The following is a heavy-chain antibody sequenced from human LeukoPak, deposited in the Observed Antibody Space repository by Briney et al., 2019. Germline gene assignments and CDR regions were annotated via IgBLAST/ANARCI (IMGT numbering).Heavy chain of an antibody. D-gene: IGHD6-25*01. CDR2: IYSSGSP. CDR1: GGSIGSGSFY. CDR3: ARANPLIAAEDY. J-gene: IGHJ4*02. V-gene: IGHV4-61*02. Sequence: SQTLSLTCTVSGGSIGSGSFYWSWIRQPAGKGLEWIGRIYSSGSPNYNPSLKNRVTISVDTSKNQFSLKVSSVTAADTAMYYCARANPLIAAEDYWGQGTLVTVSS.